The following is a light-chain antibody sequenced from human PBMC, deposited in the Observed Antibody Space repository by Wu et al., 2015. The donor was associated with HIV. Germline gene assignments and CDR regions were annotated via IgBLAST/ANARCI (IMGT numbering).Light chain of an antibody. Sequence: ETVMTQSPATLSVSPGERATLSCRASQSVNNNLAWYQQKPGRPPRLLIYGASTRATGIPARFSGRGSGTEFTLTIYSLQSEDFAVYYCQQYDGWPPYSFGQGTKLEI. V-gene: IGKV3D-15*01. CDR3: QQYDGWPPYS. CDR2: GAS. J-gene: IGKJ2*03. CDR1: QSVNNN.